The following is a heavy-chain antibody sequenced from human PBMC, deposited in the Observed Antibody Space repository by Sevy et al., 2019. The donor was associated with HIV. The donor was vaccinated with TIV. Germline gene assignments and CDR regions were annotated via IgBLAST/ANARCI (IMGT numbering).Heavy chain of an antibody. Sequence: ASVKVSCKASGYNFIRHGISWVRQAPGQGLEWMGWISPYNGDTNYVQKFRGRATMTTDASTSTAYMELRSLRSDDTAVYYCARGGISAAGKSIDSWGQGTLVTVSS. CDR1: GYNFIRHG. D-gene: IGHD6-25*01. J-gene: IGHJ4*02. V-gene: IGHV1-18*01. CDR3: ARGGISAAGKSIDS. CDR2: ISPYNGDT.